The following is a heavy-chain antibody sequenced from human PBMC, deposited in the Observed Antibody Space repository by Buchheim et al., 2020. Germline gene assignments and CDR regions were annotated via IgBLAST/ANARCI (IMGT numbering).Heavy chain of an antibody. D-gene: IGHD3-22*01. CDR1: GFTFSSYG. J-gene: IGHJ4*02. CDR2: ISYDGSNK. Sequence: QVQLVESGGGVVQPGRSLRLSCAASGFTFSSYGMHWVRQAPGKGLEWVAVISYDGSNKYYADSVKGRFTISRDNSKNTLYLQMNSLRAEDTAVYYCASEDDSSGYYPRPLDYWGQGTL. V-gene: IGHV3-30*03. CDR3: ASEDDSSGYYPRPLDY.